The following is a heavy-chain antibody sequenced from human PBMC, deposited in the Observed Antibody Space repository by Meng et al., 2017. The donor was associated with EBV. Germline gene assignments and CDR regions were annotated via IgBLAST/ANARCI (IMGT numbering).Heavy chain of an antibody. D-gene: IGHD4-17*01. Sequence: QVQLQQWGAGLLKALETLFLPCAVYGASFSGYYWSWIRQPPGKGLEWIGDIYYSRSTNYNPSLKSRVTMSVDTSNNSFSLKLSSVTTADTAVYYCARGVSYGDYEGPYNGMDVWDQGTMVTVSS. CDR2: IYYSRST. V-gene: IGHV4-34*01. CDR1: GASFSGYY. J-gene: IGHJ6*02. CDR3: ARGVSYGDYEGPYNGMDV.